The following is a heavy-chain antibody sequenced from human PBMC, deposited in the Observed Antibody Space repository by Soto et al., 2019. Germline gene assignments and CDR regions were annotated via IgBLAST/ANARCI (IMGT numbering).Heavy chain of an antibody. V-gene: IGHV5-10-1*01. CDR1: GYTFTSYW. Sequence: PGESLKLSCQVFGYTFTSYWITWVRQMPGKGLEWMGRIDPSNSYTNYSPSFQGHVTISADKSISTAYLQWSSLKASDTAMYYCARRVAPWDYGMDVWGQGTPVTVSS. J-gene: IGHJ6*02. CDR2: IDPSNSYT. CDR3: ARRVAPWDYGMDV. D-gene: IGHD2-15*01.